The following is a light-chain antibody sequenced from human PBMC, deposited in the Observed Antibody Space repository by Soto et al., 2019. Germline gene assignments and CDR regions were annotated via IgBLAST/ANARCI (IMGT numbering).Light chain of an antibody. Sequence: EIVLTPSQGTLSLSPGERALLSCRASQSVTNSYLAWNTQRPGQAPRLLSVGASSRASGIPDRFSGSGSGTDFTLTISRLEPEDFAVYYCQQRSNWPWKCGQGTKVDIK. CDR3: QQRSNWPWK. CDR1: QSVTNSY. CDR2: GAS. J-gene: IGKJ1*01. V-gene: IGKV3D-20*02.